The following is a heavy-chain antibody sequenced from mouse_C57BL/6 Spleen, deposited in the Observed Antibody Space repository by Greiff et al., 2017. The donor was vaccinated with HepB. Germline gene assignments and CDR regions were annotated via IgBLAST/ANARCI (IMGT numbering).Heavy chain of an antibody. V-gene: IGHV1-52*01. CDR1: GYTFTSYW. Sequence: QVQLQQPGAELVRPGSSVKLSCKASGYTFTSYWMHWVKQRPIQGLEWIGNIDPSDSETHYNQKFKDKATLTVDKSSSTAYMQLSILTSEDSAVYYCARGVYGNHWYFDVWGTGTTVTVSS. D-gene: IGHD2-1*01. J-gene: IGHJ1*03. CDR2: IDPSDSET. CDR3: ARGVYGNHWYFDV.